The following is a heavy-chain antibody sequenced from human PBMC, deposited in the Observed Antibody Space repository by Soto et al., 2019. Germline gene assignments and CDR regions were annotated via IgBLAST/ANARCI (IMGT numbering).Heavy chain of an antibody. CDR2: IYYSGST. V-gene: IGHV4-59*01. CDR1: GGSISSYY. J-gene: IGHJ3*02. CDR3: ARVDSSGYYYADTSWAFDI. Sequence: SETLSLTCTVSGGSISSYYWSWIREPPGKGLEWIGYIYYSGSTNYNPSLKSRVTISVDTSKNQFSLKLSSVTAADTAVYYCARVDSSGYYYADTSWAFDIWGQGTMVTV. D-gene: IGHD3-22*01.